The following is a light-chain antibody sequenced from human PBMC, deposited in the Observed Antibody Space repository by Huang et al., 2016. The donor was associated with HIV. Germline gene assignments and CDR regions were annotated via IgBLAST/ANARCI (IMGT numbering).Light chain of an antibody. CDR2: DAS. V-gene: IGKV1-39*01. CDR3: QQGVAAPRT. Sequence: DIQMTQSPSSLSASIGDRVNITCRASQNIGTSWNWYQQTAGKAHKLLSYDASNLQYTVPSSFSGSGGGTNFTLTIDSVQPEDFATFYCQQGVAAPRTFGRGTRV. J-gene: IGKJ1*01. CDR1: QNIGTS.